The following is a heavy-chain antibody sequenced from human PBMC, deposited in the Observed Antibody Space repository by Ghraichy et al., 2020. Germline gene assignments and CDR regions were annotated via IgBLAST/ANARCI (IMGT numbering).Heavy chain of an antibody. Sequence: ASVKVSCKASGYTFTGYGITWVRQAPRQGLEWMGWIGAYSDNTNYARKLQGRVTMTTDTSTTTAYMELRTLRSDDTAVYYCARAGESTWHNYGLDVWGQGTTVTVSS. V-gene: IGHV1-18*01. D-gene: IGHD2/OR15-2a*01. CDR3: ARAGESTWHNYGLDV. CDR2: IGAYSDNT. J-gene: IGHJ6*02. CDR1: GYTFTGYG.